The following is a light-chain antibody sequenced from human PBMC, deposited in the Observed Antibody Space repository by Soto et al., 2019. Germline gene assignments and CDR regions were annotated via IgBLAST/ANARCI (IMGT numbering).Light chain of an antibody. J-gene: IGLJ2*01. CDR3: QSYDSSLSGFVV. CDR2: GSN. V-gene: IGLV1-40*01. Sequence: QSVLTQPPSVSGAPGQGVTISCTGSSSNIGAGYDVHWYQQLPGTAPKLLISGSNNRPSGVPDRFSGSKSGTSASLAITGLQAEDEADYYCQSYDSSLSGFVVFGGGTKLTVL. CDR1: SSNIGAGYD.